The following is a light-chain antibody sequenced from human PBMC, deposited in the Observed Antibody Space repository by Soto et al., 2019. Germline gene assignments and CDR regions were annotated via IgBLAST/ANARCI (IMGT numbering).Light chain of an antibody. CDR2: AAS. CDR1: QSVSSSY. J-gene: IGKJ4*01. CDR3: QQYGSSPALT. Sequence: EIVLTQSPGTLSLSPGERATLSCRASQSVSSSYVAWYQQRPGQAPRLLIYAASSRATGIPDRFSGSGSGTDFTLTINRLEPEDFAVYYCQQYGSSPALTFGGGTKVDIK. V-gene: IGKV3-20*01.